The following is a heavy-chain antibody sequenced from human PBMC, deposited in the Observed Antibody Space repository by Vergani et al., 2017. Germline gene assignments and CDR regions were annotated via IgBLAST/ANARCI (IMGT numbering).Heavy chain of an antibody. CDR1: GVPITRGNY. CDR2: VFHLGTV. CDR3: VRDLYSRGPFDV. J-gene: IGHJ4*01. Sequence: QVQLQESGPGLLKTSETLYLTCNVSGVPITRGNYWGWVRQSPGTGLEWIASVFHLGTVYFNPSLRSRVRISIDAYNVLSLRLQSVTAADTAVYFCVRDLYSRGPFDVWGQGSLVTVSS. D-gene: IGHD3-22*01. V-gene: IGHV4-38-2*02.